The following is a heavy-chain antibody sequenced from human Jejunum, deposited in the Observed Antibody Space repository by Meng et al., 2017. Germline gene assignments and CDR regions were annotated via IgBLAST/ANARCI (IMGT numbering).Heavy chain of an antibody. D-gene: IGHD1-26*01. CDR1: GFTGSSSY. J-gene: IGHJ4*02. CDR2: INSGGNS. Sequence: GESLKISCAASGFTGSSSYMSWVRQAPGKGLEWVSMINSGGNSYYAESVKGRFTVSRDSSKNTVFLHIYSLRAEDTAAYYCARGRPNNYFDYWGQGTLVTGSS. CDR3: ARGRPNNYFDY. V-gene: IGHV3-66*02.